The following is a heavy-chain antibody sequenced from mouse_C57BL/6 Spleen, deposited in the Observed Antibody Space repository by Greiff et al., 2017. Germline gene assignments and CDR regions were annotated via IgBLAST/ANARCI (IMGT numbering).Heavy chain of an antibody. V-gene: IGHV1-15*01. CDR3: TREYSDAMDY. D-gene: IGHD2-12*01. CDR1: GYTFTDYE. J-gene: IGHJ4*01. Sequence: QVQLQQSGAELVRPGASVTLSCKASGYTFTDYEMHWVKQTPVHGLEWIGAIDPETGGTAYNQKFKGKARLTADKSSSTAYMELRSLTTEASAVYYCTREYSDAMDYWGQGTSVTVSS. CDR2: IDPETGGT.